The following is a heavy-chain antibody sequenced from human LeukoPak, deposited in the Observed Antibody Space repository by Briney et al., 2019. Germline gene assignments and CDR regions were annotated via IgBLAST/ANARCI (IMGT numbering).Heavy chain of an antibody. J-gene: IGHJ4*02. CDR1: GYTFTSYG. Sequence: ASVKVSCKASGYTFTSYGISWVRQAPGQGLEWMGWISAYNGNTNYAQKLQGRVTMTTDTSTSTAYMELRSLRSDDTAVYYCAIILITMVRGVLFDYWGQGTLSPSPQ. CDR2: ISAYNGNT. CDR3: AIILITMVRGVLFDY. V-gene: IGHV1-18*01. D-gene: IGHD3-10*01.